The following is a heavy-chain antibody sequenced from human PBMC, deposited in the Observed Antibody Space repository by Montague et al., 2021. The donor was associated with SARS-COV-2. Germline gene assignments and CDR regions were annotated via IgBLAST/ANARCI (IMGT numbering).Heavy chain of an antibody. D-gene: IGHD1-26*01. CDR3: ARHVRDLLPFDH. V-gene: IGHV4-59*08. J-gene: IGHJ4*02. CDR1: GGSINNFY. Sequence: SETLSLTCIVPGGSINNFYWSWIRQPPGKGPEWIGYLYYSGSTKYNPSLRSRATISLDTSKKQFSLKVHSVTAADTAVYYCARHVRDLLPFDHWGQGTLVTVSS. CDR2: LYYSGST.